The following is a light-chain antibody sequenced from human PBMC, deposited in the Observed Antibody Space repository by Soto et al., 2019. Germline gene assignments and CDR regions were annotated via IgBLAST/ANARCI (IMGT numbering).Light chain of an antibody. J-gene: IGKJ1*01. CDR3: QQYNNWPFGGGDRT. V-gene: IGKV3D-15*01. Sequence: EIVMTQSPATLSVSPGERATLSCRASQSVNSNLAWYQQKPGQAPRLLIYGASTRATGIPARFSGSGSGTEFTLAISSLQSGDFAIYYCQQYNNWPFGGGDRTFGQGTKVEIK. CDR2: GAS. CDR1: QSVNSN.